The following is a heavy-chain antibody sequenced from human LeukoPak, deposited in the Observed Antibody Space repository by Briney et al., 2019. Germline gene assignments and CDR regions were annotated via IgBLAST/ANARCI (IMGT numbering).Heavy chain of an antibody. CDR3: ARDRDPGYYDTNGYRRINAFDI. V-gene: IGHV3-66*01. Sequence: PGGSLRLSCAASEFSVGSNYMTWVRQAPGKGLEWVSLIYSGGSTYYADSVKGRFTLSRDNAKNSLYLQMNSLRAEDTAVYYCARDRDPGYYDTNGYRRINAFDILGQGTMVTVSS. CDR1: EFSVGSNY. D-gene: IGHD3-22*01. CDR2: IYSGGST. J-gene: IGHJ3*02.